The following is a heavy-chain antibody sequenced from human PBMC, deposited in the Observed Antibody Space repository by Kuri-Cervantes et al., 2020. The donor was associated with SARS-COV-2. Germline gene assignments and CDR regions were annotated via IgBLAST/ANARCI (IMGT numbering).Heavy chain of an antibody. J-gene: IGHJ4*02. V-gene: IGHV1-2*02. Sequence: ASVKVSCKASGYTFTGYYMHWVRQAPGQGLEWMGWINPNSGGTNYAQKFQGRVTMTRDTSISTAYMELSRLRSDDTAVYYCARVVVGATTLPFDYWGQGTLVTVSS. CDR2: INPNSGGT. D-gene: IGHD1-26*01. CDR3: ARVVVGATTLPFDY. CDR1: GYTFTGYY.